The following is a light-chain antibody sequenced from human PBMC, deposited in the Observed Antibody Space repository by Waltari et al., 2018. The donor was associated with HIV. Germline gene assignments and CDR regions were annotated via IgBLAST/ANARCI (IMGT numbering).Light chain of an antibody. CDR2: DDS. Sequence: SYLLTQVPSVSVAPGQTARIPCGGNNIGCKSVHWYRQKSGQAPVLVVYDDSDRPSGIPERFSGSNSGHTATLTISRVEAGDEADYHCQVWDSASDWVFGGGTKLTVL. J-gene: IGLJ3*02. V-gene: IGLV3-21*02. CDR3: QVWDSASDWV. CDR1: NIGCKS.